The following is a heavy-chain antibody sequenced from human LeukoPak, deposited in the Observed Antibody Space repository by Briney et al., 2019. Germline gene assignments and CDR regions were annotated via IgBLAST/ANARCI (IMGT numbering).Heavy chain of an antibody. CDR3: ARVEPGSYYCAFGI. D-gene: IGHD1-26*01. CDR2: IYHSGST. V-gene: IGHV4-4*02. J-gene: IGHJ3*02. Sequence: SETLSLTCAVSGGSISSSNWWSWVRQPPGKGLEWIGEIYHSGSTNYNPSLKSRVTISVDKSKNQFSLKLSSVTAADTAVYYCARVEPGSYYCAFGIWGQGTMVTVSS. CDR1: GGSISSSNW.